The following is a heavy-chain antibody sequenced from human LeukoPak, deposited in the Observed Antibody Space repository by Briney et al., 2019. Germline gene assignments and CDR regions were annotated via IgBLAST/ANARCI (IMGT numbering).Heavy chain of an antibody. CDR2: IHSGGTT. D-gene: IGHD5-12*01. CDR1: GVTVSYNY. Sequence: GVSLRLSCAASGVTVSYNYMSWVRQAPGKGLEWVSVIHSGGTTNYADSVQGRFTISRDNSKTTVYLHMNSLRAEDTAVYYCARDSDSGYGPFASWGQGTLVTVSS. CDR3: ARDSDSGYGPFAS. V-gene: IGHV3-53*01. J-gene: IGHJ4*02.